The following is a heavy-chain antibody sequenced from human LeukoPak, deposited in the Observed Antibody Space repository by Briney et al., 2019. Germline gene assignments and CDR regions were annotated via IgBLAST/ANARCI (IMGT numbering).Heavy chain of an antibody. Sequence: PSETLSLTCTVSGGSIIDNNYYWAWIRQPPGKGLEWIGSCLYSGNTYYNSSLESRVTISVDTSKNQFSLKLSSVTAADTAVYYCGRRGVSAVVPAAFDYWGQGTLVTVSP. CDR3: GRRGVSAVVPAAFDY. D-gene: IGHD2-2*01. V-gene: IGHV4-39*01. CDR1: GGSIIDNNYY. CDR2: CLYSGNT. J-gene: IGHJ4*02.